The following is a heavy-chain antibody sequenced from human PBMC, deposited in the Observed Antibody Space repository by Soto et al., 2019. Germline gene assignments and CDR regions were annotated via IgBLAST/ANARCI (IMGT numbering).Heavy chain of an antibody. CDR2: IYYSGST. CDR3: ARAGHCSGGSCYTGPYNWFDP. V-gene: IGHV4-31*03. J-gene: IGHJ5*02. Sequence: SETLSLTCTVSGGSISSGGYYWSWIRQHPGKGLEWIGYIYYSGSTYYNPSLKSRVTISVDTSKNQFSLKLSSVTAADTAVYYCARAGHCSGGSCYTGPYNWFDPWGQGTLVTVSS. D-gene: IGHD2-15*01. CDR1: GGSISSGGYY.